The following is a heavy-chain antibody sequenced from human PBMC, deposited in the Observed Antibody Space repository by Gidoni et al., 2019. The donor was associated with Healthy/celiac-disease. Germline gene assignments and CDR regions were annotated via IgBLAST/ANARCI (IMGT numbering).Heavy chain of an antibody. D-gene: IGHD2-15*01. CDR3: AKDGPLLGCSGGSCYFDY. CDR1: GFTFDYYS. Sequence: EVQRLESGGGLVQPGRSLRLSCAASGFTFDYYSMHWVRLAPGKGLECVSGISLNSGSIGYADSVNGRFTISRDNDKNSLYLQMNSLSAEDTALYYCAKDGPLLGCSGGSCYFDYWGQGTLVTVSS. CDR2: ISLNSGSI. J-gene: IGHJ4*02. V-gene: IGHV3-9*01.